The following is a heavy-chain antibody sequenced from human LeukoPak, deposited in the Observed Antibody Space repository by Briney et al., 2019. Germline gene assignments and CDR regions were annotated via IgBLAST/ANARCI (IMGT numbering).Heavy chain of an antibody. CDR1: GFTFSSYG. CDR2: ISGRGETT. CDR3: AKEIDYDSSGYYSNFDY. Sequence: GGSLRLSCGASGFTFSSYGMTWVRQAPGEGLEWVSIISGRGETTYYAGSVKGRFTISRDNSKNPFYLQMNSLRVDDTAVYYCAKEIDYDSSGYYSNFDYWGQGTLVTVSS. V-gene: IGHV3-23*01. J-gene: IGHJ4*02. D-gene: IGHD3-22*01.